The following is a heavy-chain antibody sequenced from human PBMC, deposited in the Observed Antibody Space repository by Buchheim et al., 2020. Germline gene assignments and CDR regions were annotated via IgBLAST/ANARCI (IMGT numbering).Heavy chain of an antibody. CDR2: IYYSGST. CDR3: ARDSLDSGSYVSRAYYFDY. CDR1: GGSISSGDYY. Sequence: QVQLQESGPGLVKPSQTLSLTCTVSGGSISSGDYYWSWIRQPPGKGLEWIGYIYYSGSTYYNPPLKSRVTLSVDTSKNQFYLKLSSVTAADTAVYYCARDSLDSGSYVSRAYYFDYWGQGTL. D-gene: IGHD1-26*01. J-gene: IGHJ4*02. V-gene: IGHV4-30-4*01.